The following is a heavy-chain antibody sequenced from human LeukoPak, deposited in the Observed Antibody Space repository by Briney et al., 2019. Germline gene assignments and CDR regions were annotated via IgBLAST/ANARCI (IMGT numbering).Heavy chain of an antibody. CDR1: GFIFSHYG. CDR3: ARDAQRGFDYSNSLRY. CDR2: IWRDGSNR. J-gene: IGHJ4*01. V-gene: IGHV3-33*01. D-gene: IGHD4-11*01. Sequence: GGSLRLSCAASGFIFSHYGMHWVRQAPGKGLEGVAVIWRDGSNRFYAGCVKGRFTISRDNAENTVFVQMNSLRAEDTAMYYCARDAQRGFDYSNSLRYWGHGTLVTVSS.